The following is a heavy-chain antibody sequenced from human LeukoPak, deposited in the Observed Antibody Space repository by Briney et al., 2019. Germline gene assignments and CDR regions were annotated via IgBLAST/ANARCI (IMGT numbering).Heavy chain of an antibody. CDR2: ISGSGGST. Sequence: PGGSLRLSCAASGFTFSSYAMSWVRQAPGKGLEWVSAISGSGGSTYYADSVKGRFTISRDNSKNTLYLQMNSLRAEDTAVYYCAKDTYYDFWSGDDYYYGMDVWGKATTVTVSS. D-gene: IGHD3-3*01. J-gene: IGHJ6*04. CDR1: GFTFSSYA. V-gene: IGHV3-23*01. CDR3: AKDTYYDFWSGDDYYYGMDV.